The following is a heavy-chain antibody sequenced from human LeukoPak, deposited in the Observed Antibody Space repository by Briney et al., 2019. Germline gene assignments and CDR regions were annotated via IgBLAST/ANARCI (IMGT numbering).Heavy chain of an antibody. Sequence: GGSLRLSCAASGFNFRTYGMHWVRQAPGKGLEWVAFISYDGGKRYFGESVKGRFTIARDNSENTVSLQMNSLRTEDTAVYYCAKGLRWFGDFYFNFFDYWGQGILVTVSS. CDR2: ISYDGGKR. J-gene: IGHJ4*02. V-gene: IGHV3-30*18. CDR3: AKGLRWFGDFYFNFFDY. D-gene: IGHD3-10*01. CDR1: GFNFRTYG.